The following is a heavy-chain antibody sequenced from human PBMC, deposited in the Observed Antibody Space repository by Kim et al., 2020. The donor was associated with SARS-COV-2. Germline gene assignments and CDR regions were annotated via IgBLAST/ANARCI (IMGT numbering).Heavy chain of an antibody. Sequence: SETLSLTCTVPGGSISSSSYYWGWIRQPPGKGLEWIGSIYYSGSTYYNPSLKSRVTISVDTSKNQFSLKLSSVTAADTAVYYCARHPGPLDGYYGMDVWGQGTTVTVSS. CDR3: ARHPGPLDGYYGMDV. CDR2: IYYSGST. J-gene: IGHJ6*02. CDR1: GGSISSSSYY. V-gene: IGHV4-39*01.